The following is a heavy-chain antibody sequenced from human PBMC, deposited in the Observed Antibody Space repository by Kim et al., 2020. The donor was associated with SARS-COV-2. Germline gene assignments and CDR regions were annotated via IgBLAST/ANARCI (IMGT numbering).Heavy chain of an antibody. V-gene: IGHV4-34*01. Sequence: SETLSLTCAVYGGSFSGYYWSWIRQPPGKGLEWIGEINHSGSTNYNPSLKSRVTISVDTSKNQFSLKLSSVTAADTAVYYCARGGIRGVTRYYAPALQRHLSFFDYWGQGTLVTVSS. CDR3: ARGGIRGVTRYYAPALQRHLSFFDY. CDR2: INHSGST. CDR1: GGSFSGYY. D-gene: IGHD3-10*01. J-gene: IGHJ4*02.